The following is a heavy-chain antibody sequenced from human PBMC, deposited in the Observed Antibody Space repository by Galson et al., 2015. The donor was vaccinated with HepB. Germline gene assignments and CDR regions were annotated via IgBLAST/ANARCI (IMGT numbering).Heavy chain of an antibody. V-gene: IGHV3-23*01. CDR2: SRGETFGT. J-gene: IGHJ5*02. CDR1: GFAFINYA. D-gene: IGHD2-21*01. CDR3: ARATYSTPGNTSGWFDP. Sequence: SLRLSCAASGFAFINYAMTWVGQAPGKGREWVSISRGETFGTHYADSVEGRFTISRDNSRSTLYLQMDSLRADATAIDYCARATYSTPGNTSGWFDPWGQGTLVTVSS.